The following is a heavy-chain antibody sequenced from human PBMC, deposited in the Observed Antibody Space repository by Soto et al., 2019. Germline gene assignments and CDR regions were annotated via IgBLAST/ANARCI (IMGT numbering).Heavy chain of an antibody. CDR2: ISGSGGST. CDR3: ARAPHYYDSSGYYTVAAFDI. D-gene: IGHD3-22*01. J-gene: IGHJ3*02. Sequence: GGSLRLSCAASGFTFSSYAMSWVRQAPGKGLEWVSAISGSGGSTYYADSVKGRFTISRDNSKNTLYLQMNSLRAGDTAVYYCARAPHYYDSSGYYTVAAFDIWGQGTMVTVSS. CDR1: GFTFSSYA. V-gene: IGHV3-23*01.